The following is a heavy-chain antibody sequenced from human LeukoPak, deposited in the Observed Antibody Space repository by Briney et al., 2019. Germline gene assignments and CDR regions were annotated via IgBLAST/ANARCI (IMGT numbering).Heavy chain of an antibody. Sequence: GGSLRLSCAASGFTFDDYAMHWVRQAPGKGLGWVSGISWNSGSIGYADSVKGRFTISRDNAKNSLYLQMNSLRAEDTALYYCAKGGDDISARFDYWGQGTLVTVSS. V-gene: IGHV3-9*01. CDR2: ISWNSGSI. CDR3: AKGGDDISARFDY. CDR1: GFTFDDYA. J-gene: IGHJ4*02. D-gene: IGHD3-9*01.